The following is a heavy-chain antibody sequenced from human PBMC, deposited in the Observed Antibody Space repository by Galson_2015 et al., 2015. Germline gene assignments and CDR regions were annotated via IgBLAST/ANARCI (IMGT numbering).Heavy chain of an antibody. V-gene: IGHV3-21*01. CDR1: GFTFSSYS. Sequence: SLRLSCAASGFTFSSYSMNWVRQAPGKGLEWVSSISSSSSYIYYADSVKGRFTISRDNAKNSLYLQMNSLRAEDTAVYYCARVELPDYGDPRSWFDPWGQGTLVTVSS. CDR2: ISSSSSYI. CDR3: ARVELPDYGDPRSWFDP. J-gene: IGHJ5*02. D-gene: IGHD4-17*01.